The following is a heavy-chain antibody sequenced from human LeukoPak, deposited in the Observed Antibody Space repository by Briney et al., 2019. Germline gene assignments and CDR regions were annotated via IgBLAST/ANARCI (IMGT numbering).Heavy chain of an antibody. CDR3: AIRAYDSSGYLIDY. J-gene: IGHJ4*02. Sequence: PSETLSLTCTVSGGSISSSSYYWGWVRQPPGKGLEWIGSIYYSGSTYYNPSLKSRVTISVDTSKNQFSLKLSSVTAADTAVYYCAIRAYDSSGYLIDYWGQGTLVTVSS. D-gene: IGHD3-22*01. CDR1: GGSISSSSYY. CDR2: IYYSGST. V-gene: IGHV4-39*01.